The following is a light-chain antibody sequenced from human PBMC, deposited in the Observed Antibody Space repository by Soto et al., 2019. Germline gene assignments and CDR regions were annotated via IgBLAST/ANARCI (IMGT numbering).Light chain of an antibody. V-gene: IGLV2-11*01. CDR2: DVS. J-gene: IGLJ1*01. Sequence: QSALAQPRSVSGSPGQSVTISCTGTSSDVGGYNYVSWYQQYPGKAPKLMIYDVSKRPSGVPDRFSGSKSGNTASLTISGLQAEDEADYYCCSYAGSYNYVFGTGTKVTVL. CDR1: SSDVGGYNY. CDR3: CSYAGSYNYV.